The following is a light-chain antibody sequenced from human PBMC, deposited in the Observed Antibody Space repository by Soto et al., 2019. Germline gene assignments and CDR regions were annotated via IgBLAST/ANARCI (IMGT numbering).Light chain of an antibody. V-gene: IGKV3-20*01. CDR1: QTVSSSC. Sequence: EIVLTQSPGTLSLSPGESATLFCRASQTVSSSCLAWYQQKPGQAPRLLIYGVSSRATGIPDRFSGSGSGTDFTLTISRLQPEDFGVYYCQHYDNSAALTFGGGTNVEIK. CDR2: GVS. J-gene: IGKJ4*01. CDR3: QHYDNSAALT.